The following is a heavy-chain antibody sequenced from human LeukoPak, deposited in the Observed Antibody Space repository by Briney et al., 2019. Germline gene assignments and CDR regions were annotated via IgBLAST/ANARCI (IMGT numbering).Heavy chain of an antibody. V-gene: IGHV3-74*01. CDR3: AGAYRYCTNGVCYAHDALDI. CDR2: ISTDGSRT. D-gene: IGHD2-8*01. Sequence: GGSLRLSCAASGCTFSSYWMQWARQAPGRGRVWVSRISTDGSRTSDADSVKGRFTISRDNAKNTLYLQMNSLRAEDTAVYYCAGAYRYCTNGVCYAHDALDIWGQGTMVTVSS. CDR1: GCTFSSYW. J-gene: IGHJ3*02.